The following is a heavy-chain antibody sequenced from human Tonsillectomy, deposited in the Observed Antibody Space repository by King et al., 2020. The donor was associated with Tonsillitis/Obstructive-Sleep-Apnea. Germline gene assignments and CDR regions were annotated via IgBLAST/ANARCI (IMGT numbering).Heavy chain of an antibody. CDR1: GFTFSSYD. Sequence: QVQLVESGGGVVQPGRSLRLSCAASGFTFSSYDMHWVRQAPGKGLEWVALISYDGSKKYYADSVKGRFTISRDNSKNTLYLQMNSLRAEDTGVYYCAKNQGLGSSRRYYCDYWGQGTLVTVSS. V-gene: IGHV3-30*18. D-gene: IGHD1-14*01. J-gene: IGHJ4*02. CDR2: ISYDGSKK. CDR3: AKNQGLGSSRRYYCDY.